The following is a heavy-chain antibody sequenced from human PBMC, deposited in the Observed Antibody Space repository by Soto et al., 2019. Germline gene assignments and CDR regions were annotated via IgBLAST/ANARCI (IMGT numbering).Heavy chain of an antibody. CDR1: GGSISSFY. D-gene: IGHD1-26*01. CDR3: SRRWGAAVDE. V-gene: IGHV4-59*08. J-gene: IGHJ4*02. CDR2: IYSSGST. Sequence: SETLSLTCTVSGGSISSFYWSWIRQPPGKGLEWIGYIYSSGSTNYNPSLKSRVTISLVTSKNHFSLKLSSVTAADTAVDDGSRRWGAAVDEWGQGNLVTVSS.